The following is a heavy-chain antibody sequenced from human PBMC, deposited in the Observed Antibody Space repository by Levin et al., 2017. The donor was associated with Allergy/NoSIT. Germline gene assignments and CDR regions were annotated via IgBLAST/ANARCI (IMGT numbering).Heavy chain of an antibody. V-gene: IGHV1-18*01. CDR2: ISTYTGNT. Sequence: EASVKVSCKASGYTFTAYGFSWVRQAPGQGFEWMGWISTYTGNTKYAQKFQGRVSMTTDSSTSTAYVELRSLRSDDTAVYYCARDSRDYGDYVDYWGQGTLVTVSS. CDR1: GYTFTAYG. CDR3: ARDSRDYGDYVDY. D-gene: IGHD4-17*01. J-gene: IGHJ4*02.